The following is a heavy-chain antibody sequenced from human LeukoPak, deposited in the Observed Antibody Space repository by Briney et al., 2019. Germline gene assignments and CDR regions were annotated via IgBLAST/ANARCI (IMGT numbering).Heavy chain of an antibody. Sequence: PSGTLSLTCAVSGDSISSNYWWTWVRQPPGKGLEWIGEIHHSGSTNYNPSLKSRVTISVDTSKNQFSLKLRSVTAADTAVYYCARTTEGYCRGRSCYSYYYYMDVWGKGTTVTVSS. CDR3: ARTTEGYCRGRSCYSYYYYMDV. V-gene: IGHV4-4*02. D-gene: IGHD2-15*01. CDR1: GDSISSNYW. J-gene: IGHJ6*03. CDR2: IHHSGST.